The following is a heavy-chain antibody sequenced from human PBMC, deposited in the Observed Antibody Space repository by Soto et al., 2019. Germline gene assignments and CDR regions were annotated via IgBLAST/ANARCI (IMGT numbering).Heavy chain of an antibody. Sequence: QVQLVQSGAEVKKPGSSVKVSCKASGGTFSSYAISWVRQAPGQGLEWTGGIIPIFGTANYAQKFQGRVTITADESTSTAYMELSSLRSEDTAVYYCARDRHVAVAGEFDYWGQGTLVTVSS. CDR1: GGTFSSYA. CDR2: IIPIFGTA. V-gene: IGHV1-69*12. CDR3: ARDRHVAVAGEFDY. D-gene: IGHD6-19*01. J-gene: IGHJ4*02.